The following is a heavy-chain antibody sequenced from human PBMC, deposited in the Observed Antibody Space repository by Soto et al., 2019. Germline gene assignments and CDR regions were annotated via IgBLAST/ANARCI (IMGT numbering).Heavy chain of an antibody. Sequence: GGSLRLSCAASGFTFATYTMSWVRQTPGKGLEWIGYINYSESTTYNPYPKNRVTITDNNTKNQTPHKLSNINAADTAVYYCARGSYGMDVWGQGTTVTVSS. V-gene: IGHV3-11*01. CDR3: ARGSYGMDV. CDR2: INYSESTT. J-gene: IGHJ6*02. CDR1: GFTFATYT.